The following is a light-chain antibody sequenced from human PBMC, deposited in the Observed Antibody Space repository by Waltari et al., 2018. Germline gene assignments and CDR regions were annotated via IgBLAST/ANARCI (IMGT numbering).Light chain of an antibody. CDR1: QGISNY. CDR2: AAS. J-gene: IGKJ1*01. V-gene: IGKV1-9*01. Sequence: DIQLTQSPSFLSASVGDRVTITCRASQGISNYLAWYQQKPGKAPQVLIYAASTLRSGVPARFSGSESGTEFTLTISSLQPEDFATYYCQQPYFSPRPFGQGTKVDVK. CDR3: QQPYFSPRP.